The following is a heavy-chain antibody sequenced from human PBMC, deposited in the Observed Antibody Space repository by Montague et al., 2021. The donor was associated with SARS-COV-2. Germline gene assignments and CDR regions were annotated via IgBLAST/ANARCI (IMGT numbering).Heavy chain of an antibody. CDR3: ARARVEIIMIAVVFTGGIYYYDY. Sequence: SETLSLTCAVYGGSFSGYDWSWIRQSPGKGLEWIGEIDHSGSTKYNPSLKSRLTLSVATSKNQFSLKLSSVTAADTAVYYCARARVEIIMIAVVFTGGIYYYDYWGQGTLVTVSS. J-gene: IGHJ4*02. V-gene: IGHV4-34*01. D-gene: IGHD3-22*01. CDR2: IDHSGST. CDR1: GGSFSGYD.